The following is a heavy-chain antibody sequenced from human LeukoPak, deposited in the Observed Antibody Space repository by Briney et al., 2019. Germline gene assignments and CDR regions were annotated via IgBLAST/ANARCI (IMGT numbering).Heavy chain of an antibody. J-gene: IGHJ4*02. CDR2: INSDGSST. CDR3: AREPADSGYCSSGSCPEYYFDY. CDR1: GFTFSSYW. D-gene: IGHD2-15*01. V-gene: IGHV3-74*01. Sequence: GGSLRLSCAASGFTFSSYWMHWVRQAPGKGLVWVSRINSDGSSTSYADSVKGRFTISRDNAKNTLYLQMNSLRAEDTAVYYCAREPADSGYCSSGSCPEYYFDYWGQGTLVTVSS.